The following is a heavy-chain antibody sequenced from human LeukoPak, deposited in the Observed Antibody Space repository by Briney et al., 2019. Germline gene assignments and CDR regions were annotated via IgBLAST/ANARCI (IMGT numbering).Heavy chain of an antibody. CDR2: IKSKTDGGTT. CDR1: GFTFSNAW. V-gene: IGHV3-15*01. Sequence: GGSLRLSCAASGFTFSNAWMSWVRQAPGKGLEWVGRIKSKTDGGTTDYAAPVKGRFTNSRDDSKNTLYLQMNSLKTEDTAVYYCTTVDSSGWYYFDYWGQGTLVTVSS. J-gene: IGHJ4*02. CDR3: TTVDSSGWYYFDY. D-gene: IGHD6-19*01.